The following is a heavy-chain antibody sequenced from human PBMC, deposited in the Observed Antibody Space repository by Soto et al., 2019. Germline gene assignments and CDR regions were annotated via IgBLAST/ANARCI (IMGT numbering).Heavy chain of an antibody. Sequence: QVQLQESGPGLVKPSGTLSLTCAVSGGSISSSNWWSWVRQPPGKGLEWIGEIYHSGSTNYNPSLKSRVTISVDKSNNQFSLKLSSVTAADTAVYYCARSYSGYDQHYGMDVWGQGTTVTVSS. D-gene: IGHD5-12*01. CDR1: GGSISSSNW. CDR3: ARSYSGYDQHYGMDV. V-gene: IGHV4-4*02. CDR2: IYHSGST. J-gene: IGHJ6*02.